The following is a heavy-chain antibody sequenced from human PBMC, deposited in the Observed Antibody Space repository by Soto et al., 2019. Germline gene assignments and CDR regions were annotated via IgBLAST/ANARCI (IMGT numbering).Heavy chain of an antibody. J-gene: IGHJ4*02. V-gene: IGHV4-31*03. Sequence: PSETLSLTCTVSGGSISSCGYYWSWIRQHPGKGLEWIGYIYYSGSTYYNPSLKSRVTISVDTSKNQFSLKLSSVTAADTAVYYCARVEFSSGCRYWGQGTLVTVSS. CDR3: ARVEFSSGCRY. D-gene: IGHD6-19*01. CDR1: GGSISSCGYY. CDR2: IYYSGST.